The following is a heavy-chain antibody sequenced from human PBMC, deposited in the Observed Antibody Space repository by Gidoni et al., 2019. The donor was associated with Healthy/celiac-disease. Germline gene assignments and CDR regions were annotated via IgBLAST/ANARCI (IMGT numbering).Heavy chain of an antibody. J-gene: IGHJ4*02. CDR1: GFTFSSYS. Sequence: EVQLVESGGGLVQPGGSLRLSCAACGFTFSSYSMNWVRQAPGKGLEWVSYISSISSTIYYADSVKGRFTISRDNAKNSLYLQMNSLRAEDTAVYYCARDMGGFEVPAAIGGPLAGPFDYWGQGTLVTVSS. D-gene: IGHD2-2*01. CDR2: ISSISSTI. V-gene: IGHV3-48*01. CDR3: ARDMGGFEVPAAIGGPLAGPFDY.